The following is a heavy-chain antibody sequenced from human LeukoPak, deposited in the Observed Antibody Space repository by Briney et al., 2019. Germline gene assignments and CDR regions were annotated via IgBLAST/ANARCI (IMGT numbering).Heavy chain of an antibody. CDR3: ASARYFDWLKPPPFDY. D-gene: IGHD3-9*01. V-gene: IGHV4-39*01. CDR1: GGSISSSSYY. J-gene: IGHJ4*02. Sequence: SETLSLTCTVSGGSISSSSYYWGWIRQPPGKGLEWIGSIYYSGSTYYNPSLKSRVTISVDTSKNQFSLKLSSVTAADTAVYYCASARYFDWLKPPPFDYWGQGTLVTVSS. CDR2: IYYSGST.